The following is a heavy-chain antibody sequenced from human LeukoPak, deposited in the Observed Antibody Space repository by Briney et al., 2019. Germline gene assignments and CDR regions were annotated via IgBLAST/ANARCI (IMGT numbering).Heavy chain of an antibody. CDR1: GYTFTSYD. V-gene: IGHV1-46*01. Sequence: ASVKVSCKASGYTFTSYDISWVRQAPGQGLEWMGIINPSGGSTSYAQKFQGRVTMTRDTSTSTVYMELSSLRSEDTAVYYCARADQPIVVVPAAPTAYWGQGTLVTVSS. CDR3: ARADQPIVVVPAAPTAY. D-gene: IGHD2-2*01. CDR2: INPSGGST. J-gene: IGHJ4*02.